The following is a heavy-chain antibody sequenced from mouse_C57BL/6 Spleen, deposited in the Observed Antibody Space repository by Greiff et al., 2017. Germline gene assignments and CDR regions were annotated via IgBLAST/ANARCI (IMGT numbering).Heavy chain of an antibody. CDR3: ARSSSSFAY. V-gene: IGHV1-61*01. D-gene: IGHD1-1*01. J-gene: IGHJ3*01. Sequence: QVQLKQPGAELVRPGSSVKLSCKASGYTFTSYWMDWVKQRPGQGLEWIGNIYPSDSETHYNQKFKDKATLTVDKSSSTAYMQLSSLTSEDSAVYYCARSSSSFAYWGQGTLVTVSA. CDR1: GYTFTSYW. CDR2: IYPSDSET.